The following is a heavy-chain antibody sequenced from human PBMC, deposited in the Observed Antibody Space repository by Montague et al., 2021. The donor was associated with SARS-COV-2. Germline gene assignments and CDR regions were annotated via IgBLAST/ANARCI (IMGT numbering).Heavy chain of an antibody. D-gene: IGHD6-19*01. J-gene: IGHJ6*02. CDR2: LYTNGGT. V-gene: IGHV4-4*07. Sequence: SETLSLTCTVSGYSISNDYCSWIRQPAGKRLEWSGRLYTNGGTTYNPSLNNRRTISVDTSKNQFSLNVTSVTAADTAIYYCARESGDSSGWCYYYLMDVWGQGTPVTVS. CDR1: GYSISNDY. CDR3: ARESGDSSGWCYYYLMDV.